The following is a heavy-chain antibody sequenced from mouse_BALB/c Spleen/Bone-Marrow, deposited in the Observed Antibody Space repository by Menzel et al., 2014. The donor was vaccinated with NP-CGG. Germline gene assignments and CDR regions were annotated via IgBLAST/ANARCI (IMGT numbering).Heavy chain of an antibody. Sequence: EVQVKEFGGGLVKPGGSLKLSCAASGFAFSNYDMSWVRQTSEKRLEWVAYISSGGGGTYYPDTVKGRFTISRDNDKNALYLQMSSLKSEDTAIYYCARPHTGTEGDCFAIDYWGQGTSVTVSS. CDR1: GFAFSNYD. CDR3: ARPHTGTEGDCFAIDY. V-gene: IGHV5-12-1*01. D-gene: IGHD4-1*01. J-gene: IGHJ4*01. CDR2: ISSGGGGT.